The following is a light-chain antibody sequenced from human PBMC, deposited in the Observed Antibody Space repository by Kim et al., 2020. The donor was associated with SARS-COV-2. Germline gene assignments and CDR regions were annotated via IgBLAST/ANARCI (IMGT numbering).Light chain of an antibody. J-gene: IGLJ2*01. CDR2: QDN. Sequence: SYELTQPPSVSVSPGQAASITCSGDKLGDKYACWYQQKPGQSPVLVMYQDNKRPSGIPERFSGSNSGNTATLTISGTQAMDEADYYCQARDSSTGVFGGG. V-gene: IGLV3-1*01. CDR3: QARDSSTGV. CDR1: KLGDKY.